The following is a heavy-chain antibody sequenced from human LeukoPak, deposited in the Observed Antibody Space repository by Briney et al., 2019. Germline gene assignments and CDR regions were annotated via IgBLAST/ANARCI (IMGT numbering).Heavy chain of an antibody. CDR3: ARMFEGYCSGGSCPSSFDP. J-gene: IGHJ5*02. CDR1: GYTFITHG. CDR2: ISAYNGNT. D-gene: IGHD2-15*01. Sequence: ASVKVSCKASGYTFITHGLTWVRQAPGQGLEWMGWISAYNGNTNYAQKFQGRVTMTTDTSTSTAYMELRSLRSDDTAVYYCARMFEGYCSGGSCPSSFDPWGQGTLVTVSS. V-gene: IGHV1-18*01.